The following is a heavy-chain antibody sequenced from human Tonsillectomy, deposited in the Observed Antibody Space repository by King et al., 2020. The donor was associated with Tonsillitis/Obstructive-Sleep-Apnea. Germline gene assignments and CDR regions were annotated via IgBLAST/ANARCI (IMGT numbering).Heavy chain of an antibody. D-gene: IGHD2-15*01. CDR2: MSGTDGTT. V-gene: IGHV3-23*04. CDR1: GFPFAGYA. J-gene: IGHJ5*02. Sequence: VQLVESGGGLVQPGGSLRLSCAASGFPFAGYAMTWVRQAPGKGLDWVSSMSGTDGTTYHADSVKGRFTISRDNSKNTLYLQVNSLRADDPAVYYCVRWWVRFDPWGQGTLVTVSS. CDR3: VRWWVRFDP.